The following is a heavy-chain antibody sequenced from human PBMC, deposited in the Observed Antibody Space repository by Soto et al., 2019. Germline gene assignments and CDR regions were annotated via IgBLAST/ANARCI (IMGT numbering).Heavy chain of an antibody. V-gene: IGHV3-48*01. Sequence: GGSLRLSCAASGFTFSSYSINWVRQAPGEGLEWVSYISTSGSTIYYADSVKGRFTISRDNARNSVYLQMNSLRAEDTAVYYCAKGQHCSTTSCYFYFYGMDVWGQGTKVTVSS. CDR1: GFTFSSYS. D-gene: IGHD2-2*01. CDR3: AKGQHCSTTSCYFYFYGMDV. J-gene: IGHJ6*02. CDR2: ISTSGSTI.